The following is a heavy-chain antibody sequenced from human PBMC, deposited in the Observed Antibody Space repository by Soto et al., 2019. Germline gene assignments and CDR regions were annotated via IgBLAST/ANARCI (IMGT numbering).Heavy chain of an antibody. CDR3: ARDLIVE. D-gene: IGHD1-26*01. Sequence: PGGSLRLSCAASGFTFDGYVMHWVRQAPGKGLEWVANIKQDGSEKYYVDSVKGRFTISRDNAKNSLYLQMNSLRAEDTAVYYCARDLIVEGGQGTTVTVSS. V-gene: IGHV3-7*03. CDR2: IKQDGSEK. J-gene: IGHJ6*02. CDR1: GFTFDGYV.